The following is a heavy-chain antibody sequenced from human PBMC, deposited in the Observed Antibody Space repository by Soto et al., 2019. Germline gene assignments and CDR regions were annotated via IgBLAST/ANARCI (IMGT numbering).Heavy chain of an antibody. J-gene: IGHJ3*02. CDR2: IDSNGGST. CDR3: VKPVTATSDDAFDI. V-gene: IGHV3-64D*06. CDR1: GFTFSSYP. D-gene: IGHD4-17*01. Sequence: GGSLRLSCSASGFTFSSYPMHWVRQAPGKGLEYVPAIDSNGGSTYNADSVKGRFTISRDNSKNTLYLQMSSLRPEDTAVYYCVKPVTATSDDAFDIWGQGTMVTVSS.